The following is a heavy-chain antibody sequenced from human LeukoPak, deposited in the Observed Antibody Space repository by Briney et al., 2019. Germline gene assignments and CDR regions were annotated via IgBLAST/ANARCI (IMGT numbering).Heavy chain of an antibody. V-gene: IGHV3-53*01. Sequence: GGSLRLSCAASGFTVSSNYMSWVRQAPGKGLEWVSVIYSGGSTYYADSVKGRFTISRDNAKNSLYLQMNSLRAEDTAVYYCARMYYGSGSYPYFDYWGQGTLVTVSS. CDR2: IYSGGST. CDR3: ARMYYGSGSYPYFDY. J-gene: IGHJ4*02. D-gene: IGHD3-10*01. CDR1: GFTVSSNY.